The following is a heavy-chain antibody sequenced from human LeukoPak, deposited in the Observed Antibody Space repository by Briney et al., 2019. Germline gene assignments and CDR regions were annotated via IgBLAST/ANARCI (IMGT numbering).Heavy chain of an antibody. CDR3: AKVRLLWFGEGTFDY. CDR1: GFTFSSYA. D-gene: IGHD3-10*01. V-gene: IGHV3-23*01. CDR2: ISGSGGST. J-gene: IGHJ4*02. Sequence: GGSLRLSCAASGFTFSSYAMSWVRQAPGKGLEWVSAISGSGGSTYYADSVKGRFTISRDNSKSTLYLQMNSLRAEDTAVYYRAKVRLLWFGEGTFDYWGQGTLVTVSS.